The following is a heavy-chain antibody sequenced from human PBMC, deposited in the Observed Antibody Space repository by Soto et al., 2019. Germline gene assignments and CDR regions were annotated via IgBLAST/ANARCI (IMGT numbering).Heavy chain of an antibody. D-gene: IGHD6-6*01. CDR3: ARDLIAARSAPIDVFDF. V-gene: IGHV1-18*01. J-gene: IGHJ3*01. Sequence: ASVKVSCKASGYTFTSYGISWVRQAPGQGLEWMGWISAYNGNTNYAQKLQGRVTMTTDTSTSTAYMELRSLRSDDTAVYYCARDLIAARSAPIDVFDFWGQGTMVPVSS. CDR1: GYTFTSYG. CDR2: ISAYNGNT.